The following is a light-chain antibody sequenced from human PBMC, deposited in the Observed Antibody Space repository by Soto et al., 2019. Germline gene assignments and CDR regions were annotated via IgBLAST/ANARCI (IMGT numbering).Light chain of an antibody. J-gene: IGKJ1*01. Sequence: VLTQSPATRPVSLGESATLSCRASQSVSSHLAWYTQKPGQAPRLLIYGASPRETGSPARFSCSGAGTECTRTISSLQSEDVTVDYCQHYNTWTWTFGQGTKVDIK. CDR1: QSVSSH. CDR2: GAS. CDR3: QHYNTWTWT. V-gene: IGKV3-15*01.